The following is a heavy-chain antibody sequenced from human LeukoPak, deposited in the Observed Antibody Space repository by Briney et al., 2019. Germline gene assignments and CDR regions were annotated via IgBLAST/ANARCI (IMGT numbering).Heavy chain of an antibody. Sequence: GASLRLSCAASGFTFSSYALSWVRQAPGKGLEWVSAISGSGGSTYYADSVKGRFTISRDNSKNTLYLQMNSLRAEDTAVYYCAKCPTYLRGDWFDPWGQGTLVTVSS. V-gene: IGHV3-23*01. CDR3: AKCPTYLRGDWFDP. D-gene: IGHD2-21*01. CDR2: ISGSGGST. CDR1: GFTFSSYA. J-gene: IGHJ5*02.